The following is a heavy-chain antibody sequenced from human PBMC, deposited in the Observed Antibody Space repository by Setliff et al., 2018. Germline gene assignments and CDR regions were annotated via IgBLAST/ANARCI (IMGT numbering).Heavy chain of an antibody. Sequence: PGGSLRLSCAASGFTFGSYWMTWVRQAPEKGLEWVANIHQDGSERHYVDSVKGRFTISRDNAKNSLYLQMNSLRAEDTAVYYCARIRRAFDIWGQGTMVTVSS. J-gene: IGHJ3*02. CDR2: IHQDGSER. V-gene: IGHV3-7*01. CDR1: GFTFGSYW. CDR3: ARIRRAFDI. D-gene: IGHD3-10*01.